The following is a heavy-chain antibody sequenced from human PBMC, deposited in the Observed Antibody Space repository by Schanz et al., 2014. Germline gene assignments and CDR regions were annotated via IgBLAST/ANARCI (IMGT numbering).Heavy chain of an antibody. D-gene: IGHD3-10*01. J-gene: IGHJ6*02. Sequence: EVRLVESGGGLLKPGGSLRLSCAASGFTFTNAWMNWVRQAPGKGLEWVGRIKSEADGGTSDYSAPVKGRFTISRDDSRNTLYLQMNSLKTEDTAVYYCATRPFRVRGVLASYAMDVWGQGTTVTVSS. V-gene: IGHV3-15*01. CDR3: ATRPFRVRGVLASYAMDV. CDR1: GFTFTNAW. CDR2: IKSEADGGTS.